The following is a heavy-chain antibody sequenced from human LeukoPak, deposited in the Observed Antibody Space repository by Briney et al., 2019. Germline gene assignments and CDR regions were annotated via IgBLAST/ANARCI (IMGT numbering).Heavy chain of an antibody. D-gene: IGHD6-13*01. J-gene: IGHJ4*02. Sequence: GGSLRLSCAASGFTFSTSWMHWVCQAPEKGLEWVADIKCDGSEKYYVDSVKGRLAISRDNAKNSLYLQVNSLRAEDMTVYYCTTYWYSSSWLLFDYWGQGTLVTVSS. CDR3: TTYWYSSSWLLFDY. V-gene: IGHV3-52*01. CDR2: IKCDGSEK. CDR1: GFTFSTSW.